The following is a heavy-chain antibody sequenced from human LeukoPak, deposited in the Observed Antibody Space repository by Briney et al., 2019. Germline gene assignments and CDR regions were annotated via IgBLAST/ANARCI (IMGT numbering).Heavy chain of an antibody. CDR3: ARAAHITVAGNHFDY. Sequence: GGSLRLSCAASGFTFSNYAMHWVRQAPGKGLEWVAVISYDGSNKYYADSVKGRFTISRDNSKNTLYLQVKSLRPEDTAMYYCARAAHITVAGNHFDYWGQGTLVTVSS. CDR1: GFTFSNYA. J-gene: IGHJ4*02. D-gene: IGHD6-19*01. CDR2: ISYDGSNK. V-gene: IGHV3-30-3*01.